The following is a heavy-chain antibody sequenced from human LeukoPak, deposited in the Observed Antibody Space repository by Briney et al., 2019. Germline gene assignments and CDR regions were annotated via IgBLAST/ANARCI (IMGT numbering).Heavy chain of an antibody. CDR1: GFTFSGYT. D-gene: IGHD5-12*01. CDR3: ASRSALVDTTTY. CDR2: ISSSSGTI. Sequence: GGSLRLSCAASGFTFSGYTMNWVRQAPGKELEWVSYISSSSGTIYYADSVKGRFTISRDNAKNSLYLQMNSLRAEDTAVYYCASRSALVDTTTYWGQGTLVTVSS. V-gene: IGHV3-48*01. J-gene: IGHJ4*02.